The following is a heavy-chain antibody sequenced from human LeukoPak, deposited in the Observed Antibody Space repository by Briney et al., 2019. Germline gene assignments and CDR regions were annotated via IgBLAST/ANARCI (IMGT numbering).Heavy chain of an antibody. CDR3: ARRNDFLDY. V-gene: IGHV4-39*01. CDR2: IYYSGST. Sequence: SETLSLTCTVSGGSISSSSYYWGWIRQPPGEGLEWIGSIYYSGSTYYNPSLKSRVTISVDTSKNQFSLKLSSVTAADTAVYYCARRNDFLDYWGQGTLVTVSS. CDR1: GGSISSSSYY. J-gene: IGHJ4*02. D-gene: IGHD1-14*01.